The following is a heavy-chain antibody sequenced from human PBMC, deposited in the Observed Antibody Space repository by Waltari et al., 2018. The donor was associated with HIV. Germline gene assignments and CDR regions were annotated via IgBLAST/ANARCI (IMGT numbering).Heavy chain of an antibody. J-gene: IGHJ6*02. CDR1: GYTFTGYR. CDR3: AREEVRKTYRWGMITFASPSSGMDV. V-gene: IGHV1-2*02. D-gene: IGHD3-16*01. CDR2: INPDSGGT. Sequence: QVQLVQSGAEVKKPGASVKVSCKASGYTFTGYRIHWVRQAPGPRLEGMGWINPDSGGTNYAQRFQGRVTMTRDTSLSTTYIELSSLRSDDTAVYYCAREEVRKTYRWGMITFASPSSGMDVWGQGTTVTVSS.